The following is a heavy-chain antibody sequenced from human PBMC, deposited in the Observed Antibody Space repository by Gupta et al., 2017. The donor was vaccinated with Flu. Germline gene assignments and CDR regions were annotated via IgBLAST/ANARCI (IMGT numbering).Heavy chain of an antibody. CDR2: IYYSVST. V-gene: IGHV4-39*01. CDR3: ARRASLEYGGYRYFDY. J-gene: IGHJ4*02. Sequence: QPPGKGLEWIGRIYYSVSTYYNTALKCRVTISVDTSKNQFSLKLSSLTAADTAVYYCARRASLEYGGYRYFDYWGQGTLVTVSS. D-gene: IGHD5-12*01.